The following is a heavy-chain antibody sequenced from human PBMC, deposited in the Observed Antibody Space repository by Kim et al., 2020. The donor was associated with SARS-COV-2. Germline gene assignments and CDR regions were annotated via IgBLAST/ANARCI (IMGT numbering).Heavy chain of an antibody. D-gene: IGHD1-26*01. CDR3: AREGLVGAMGAFDI. J-gene: IGHJ3*02. V-gene: IGHV3-30-3*01. CDR2: ISYDGSNK. Sequence: GGSLRLSCAASGFTFSSYAMHWVRQAPGKGLEWVAVISYDGSNKYYADSVKGQFTISRDNSKNTLYLQMNSLRAEDTAVYYCAREGLVGAMGAFDIWGQGTMVTVSS. CDR1: GFTFSSYA.